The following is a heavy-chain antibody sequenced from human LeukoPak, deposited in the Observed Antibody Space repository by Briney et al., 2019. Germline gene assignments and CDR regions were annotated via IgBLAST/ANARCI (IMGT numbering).Heavy chain of an antibody. CDR3: ASTIRGGIVLLWEH. J-gene: IGHJ4*02. V-gene: IGHV4-39*01. CDR1: GGTISSYY. CDR2: IYYSGTT. D-gene: IGHD3-10*01. Sequence: PSETLSLTCTVSGGTISSYYWGWIRQPPGQGLEWVGTIYYSGTTFYNPSLKSRLTISVDTSNNQFSLKVTSVTAADTAVYYCASTIRGGIVLLWEHWGQGTLVTVSS.